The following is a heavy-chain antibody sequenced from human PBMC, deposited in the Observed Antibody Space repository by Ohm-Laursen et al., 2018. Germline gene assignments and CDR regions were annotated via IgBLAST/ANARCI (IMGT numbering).Heavy chain of an antibody. D-gene: IGHD5-24*01. CDR1: GFTFSSYS. V-gene: IGHV3-48*01. CDR2: ISSSSSTI. Sequence: SVRLSCAASGFTFSSYSMNWVRQAPGKGLEWVSYISSSSSTIYYADSVKGRFTISRDNAKNSLYLQMNSLRAEDTAVYYCARSPGGRWLQLYWFDPWGQGTLVTVSS. CDR3: ARSPGGRWLQLYWFDP. J-gene: IGHJ5*02.